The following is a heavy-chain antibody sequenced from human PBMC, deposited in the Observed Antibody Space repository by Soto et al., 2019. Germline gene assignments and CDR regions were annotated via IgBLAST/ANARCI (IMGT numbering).Heavy chain of an antibody. CDR3: ARDLYSYGYPDY. D-gene: IGHD5-18*01. CDR1: GFIFDAYG. V-gene: IGHV3-30*03. Sequence: GGSLRLSCAASGFIFDAYGMHWVRQAPGKGLEWVAVMSYDGSRKYYADSVKGRFTISRDNSNNTLSLEMNSLRTEDTAVYYCARDLYSYGYPDYWGQGTLVTVSS. CDR2: MSYDGSRK. J-gene: IGHJ4*02.